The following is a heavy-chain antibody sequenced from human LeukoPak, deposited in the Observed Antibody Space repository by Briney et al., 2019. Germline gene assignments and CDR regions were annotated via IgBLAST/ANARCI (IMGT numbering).Heavy chain of an antibody. CDR1: GYTFTGYY. CDR2: INPNSGGT. CDR3: ARSTNFGVVIWWFDP. D-gene: IGHD3-3*01. Sequence: ASVKVSCKASGYTFTGYYMHWVRQAPGQGLEWMGWINPNSGGTNYARKFQGRVTMTRDTSISTAYMELSRLRSDDTAVYYCARSTNFGVVIWWFDPWGQGTLVTVSS. J-gene: IGHJ5*02. V-gene: IGHV1-2*02.